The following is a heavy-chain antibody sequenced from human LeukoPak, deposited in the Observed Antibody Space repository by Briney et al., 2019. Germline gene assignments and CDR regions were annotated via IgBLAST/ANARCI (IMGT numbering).Heavy chain of an antibody. J-gene: IGHJ4*02. CDR3: AREIRYYDPILDY. CDR1: GFIFSNYW. CDR2: IKQDGSEK. D-gene: IGHD3-22*01. V-gene: IGHV3-7*01. Sequence: PGGSLRLSCAASGFIFSNYWMSWVRQAPGKGLEWVANIKQDGSEKYYVDSVKGRFTVSRDNAKNSLYLQMNSLRAEDTAVYYCAREIRYYDPILDYWGQGTLVTVSS.